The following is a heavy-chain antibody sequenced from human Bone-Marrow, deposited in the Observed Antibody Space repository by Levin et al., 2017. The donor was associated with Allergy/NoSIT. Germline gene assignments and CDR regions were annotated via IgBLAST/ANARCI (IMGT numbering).Heavy chain of an antibody. D-gene: IGHD3-16*01. CDR2: TNRDGVT. Sequence: NSSETLSLTCSVSGDSIGTYFWTWVRQFPGGELEWLAHTNRDGVTMYSPSLKSRVTISTDTSKNQFSLNLNSVTAADTAVYYCVRYGGLNTHQYYYMDVWGKGTTVTVSS. CDR1: GDSIGTYF. CDR3: VRYGGLNTHQYYYMDV. J-gene: IGHJ6*03. V-gene: IGHV4-59*01.